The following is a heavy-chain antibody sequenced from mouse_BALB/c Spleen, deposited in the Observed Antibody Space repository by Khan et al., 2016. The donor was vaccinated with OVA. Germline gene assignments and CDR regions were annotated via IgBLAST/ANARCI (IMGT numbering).Heavy chain of an antibody. CDR1: GYTFTSYT. D-gene: IGHD3-2*01. J-gene: IGHJ2*01. V-gene: IGHV1-4*01. CDR3: ASRQLWPYLDY. Sequence: QVQLKESGAELPRPGASVKMSCKASGYTFTSYTMHWVKQRPGQGLEWIGYINPSSDYTNYNQKFKDKATLTADKSSSTAYMQLSSLTSEDSAVYYRASRQLWPYLDYWGEGTTLPVSS. CDR2: INPSSDYT.